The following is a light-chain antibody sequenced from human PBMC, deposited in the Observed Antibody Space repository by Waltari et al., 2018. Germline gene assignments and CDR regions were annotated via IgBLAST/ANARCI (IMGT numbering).Light chain of an antibody. J-gene: IGLJ2*01. V-gene: IGLV3-1*01. CDR1: QLSFKY. CDR2: QDI. Sequence: SYDLTQPPSVSVSLGQAASISCAGDQLSFKYASWYRQRPGQSPELLIFQDIKRPSGVPERISGSNSGHTATLTISGTQALDEADYYCQAWDRRSVVFGGGTKLIVL. CDR3: QAWDRRSVV.